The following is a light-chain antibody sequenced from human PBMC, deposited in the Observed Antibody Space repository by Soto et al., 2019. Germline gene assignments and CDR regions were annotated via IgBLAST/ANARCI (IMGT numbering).Light chain of an antibody. CDR2: GIS. V-gene: IGKV3D-15*01. Sequence: EIVMTQSPATLSVSPGERATLSCRASQSVNSNYLAWYQQKPGQAPRLLIYGISKRATDIPDRFSGSGSGTEFTLTISSLQPEDFATDDCQQHGQWPITFGQGTRLEIK. CDR3: QQHGQWPIT. J-gene: IGKJ5*01. CDR1: QSVNSN.